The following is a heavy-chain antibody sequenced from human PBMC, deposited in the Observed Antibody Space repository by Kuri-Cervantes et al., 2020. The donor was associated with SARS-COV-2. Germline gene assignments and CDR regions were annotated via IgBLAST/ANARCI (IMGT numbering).Heavy chain of an antibody. Sequence: GESLKISCAASEFTFSSYDVTWVRQAPGMGLEWVSSISSGSDYIYYADSVKGRFTVSRDNAENSLYLQMNSLGVGDTAVYYCARVSWGGDGFDLWGQGTMVTVSS. CDR2: ISSGSDYI. D-gene: IGHD3-16*01. J-gene: IGHJ3*01. CDR1: EFTFSSYD. CDR3: ARVSWGGDGFDL. V-gene: IGHV3-21*01.